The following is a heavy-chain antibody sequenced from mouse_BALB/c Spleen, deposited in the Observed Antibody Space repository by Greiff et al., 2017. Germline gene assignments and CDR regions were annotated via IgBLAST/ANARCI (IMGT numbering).Heavy chain of an antibody. CDR1: GDSITSGY. D-gene: IGHD2-1*01. V-gene: IGHV3-8*02. CDR3: ARYDGNYGYFDV. CDR2: ISYSGST. Sequence: EVKVEESGPSLVKPSQTLSLTCSVTGDSITSGYWNWIRKFPGNKLEYMGYISYSGSTYYNPSLKSRISITRDTSKNQYYLQLNSVTTEDTATYYCARYDGNYGYFDVWGAGTTVTVSS. J-gene: IGHJ1*01.